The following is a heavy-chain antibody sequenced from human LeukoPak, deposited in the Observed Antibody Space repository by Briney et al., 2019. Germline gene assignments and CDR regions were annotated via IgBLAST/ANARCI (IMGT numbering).Heavy chain of an antibody. Sequence: SETLSLTCGVSGGSISNTNWWTWVRQPPGKGLEWIGEVNLQGSTNYNPSLKSRVAISVDKSENHISLKLTSVTAADTAVYYCETEGGPYRPLDYSGQGTLVTVAS. CDR1: GGSISNTNW. J-gene: IGHJ4*02. V-gene: IGHV4-4*02. CDR2: VNLQGST. CDR3: ETEGGPYRPLDY.